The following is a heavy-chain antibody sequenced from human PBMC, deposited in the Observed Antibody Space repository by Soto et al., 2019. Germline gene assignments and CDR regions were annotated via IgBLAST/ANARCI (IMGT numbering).Heavy chain of an antibody. CDR1: GFIFSDYA. Sequence: QVQLVESGGGVVQPGRSLRLSCAASGFIFSDYAMHWVRQAPGKGLEWVAVISYGGDNKYYADSVRGRFAMSRDNLKNTLDLQMNSLNPEDTAVYHFAKARHSTSWYGLEADFWGQGTLVTVSS. CDR2: ISYGGDNK. D-gene: IGHD6-13*01. V-gene: IGHV3-30*09. CDR3: AKARHSTSWYGLEADF. J-gene: IGHJ4*02.